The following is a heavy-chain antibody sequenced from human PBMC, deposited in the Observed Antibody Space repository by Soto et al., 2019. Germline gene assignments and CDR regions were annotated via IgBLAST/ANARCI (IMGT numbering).Heavy chain of an antibody. V-gene: IGHV4-30-4*01. CDR3: AREGINYYGSGSYQSWFDP. CDR2: IYYSGST. CDR1: GGSISSGDYY. Sequence: TLSLTCTVSGGSISSGDYYWSWIRQPPGKGLEWIGYIYYSGSTYYNPSLKSRVTISVDTSKNQFSLKLSSVTAADTAVYYCAREGINYYGSGSYQSWFDPWGRGTLVPVSS. D-gene: IGHD3-10*01. J-gene: IGHJ5*02.